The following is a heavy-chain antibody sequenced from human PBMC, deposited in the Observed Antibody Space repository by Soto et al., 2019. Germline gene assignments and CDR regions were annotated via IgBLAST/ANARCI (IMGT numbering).Heavy chain of an antibody. Sequence: QLQLQESGPGLGKPSQTRSLTCTVSGDSISSRDYCWSGIRQSPDKGLEWIGHIYEGGSTYNNPSLTSRVSISVDTSKNQFFLKLNSVSVADTAVYYCTRGPSGDKVDYWGQGTLVTVSS. CDR2: IYEGGST. CDR1: GDSISSRDYC. D-gene: IGHD7-27*01. CDR3: TRGPSGDKVDY. J-gene: IGHJ4*02. V-gene: IGHV4-30-4*01.